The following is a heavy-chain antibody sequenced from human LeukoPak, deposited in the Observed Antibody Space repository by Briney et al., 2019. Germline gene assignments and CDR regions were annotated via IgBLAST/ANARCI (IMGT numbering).Heavy chain of an antibody. V-gene: IGHV4-38-2*02. D-gene: IGHD5-18*01. J-gene: IGHJ4*02. CDR2: IYHSGST. Sequence: SETLSLTCTVSGYSISSGYYWGWIRQPPGKGLEWIGRIYHSGSTYYNPSLKSRVTISVDTSKNQFSLKLSSVTAADTAVYYCARGEPRGYSYGYALWGQGTLVTVSS. CDR3: ARGEPRGYSYGYAL. CDR1: GYSISSGYY.